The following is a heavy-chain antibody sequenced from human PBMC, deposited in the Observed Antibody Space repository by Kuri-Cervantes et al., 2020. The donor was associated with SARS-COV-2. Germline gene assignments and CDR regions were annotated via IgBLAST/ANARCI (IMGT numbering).Heavy chain of an antibody. J-gene: IGHJ4*02. CDR2: VYYDGTT. V-gene: IGHV4-59*01. CDR3: ARGGAPLGDFWNAFRFTY. D-gene: IGHD3-3*01. CDR1: SGSISRYY. Sequence: SETLSLTCTVSSGSISRYYWSWIRQAHGKGLEWIGYVYYDGTTRYNHSLQSGVAISVESSKNQFSLKLSSVTTADTALYFCARGGAPLGDFWNAFRFTYWGQGAMVTVSS.